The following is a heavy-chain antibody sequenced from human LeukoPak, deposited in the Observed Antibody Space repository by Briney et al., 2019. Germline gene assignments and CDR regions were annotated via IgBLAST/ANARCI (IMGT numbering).Heavy chain of an antibody. CDR1: GGSISSGGYS. V-gene: IGHV4-30-2*01. Sequence: SETLSLTCAVSGGSISSGGYSWSWIQQPPGKGLEWIGYIYHSGSTYYNPSLKSRVTISVDRSKNQFSLKLSSVTAADTAVYYCARESDPAVFDYWGQGTLVTVSS. CDR3: ARESDPAVFDY. CDR2: IYHSGST. J-gene: IGHJ4*02.